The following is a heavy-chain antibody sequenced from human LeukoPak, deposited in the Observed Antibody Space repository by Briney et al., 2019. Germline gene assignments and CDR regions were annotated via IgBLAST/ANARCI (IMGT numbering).Heavy chain of an antibody. CDR3: LAGYYYYYMDV. CDR2: TNTHGTSA. Sequence: GGSLRLSCAASGFTFNNYWMHWVRQAPGKGLVWVARTNTHGTSANYADSVKGRFIISRDNANNTLYLQMNGLRDEDTGEYYALAGYYYYYMDVWGKGTTVTVSS. V-gene: IGHV3-74*01. D-gene: IGHD6-13*01. CDR1: GFTFNNYW. J-gene: IGHJ6*03.